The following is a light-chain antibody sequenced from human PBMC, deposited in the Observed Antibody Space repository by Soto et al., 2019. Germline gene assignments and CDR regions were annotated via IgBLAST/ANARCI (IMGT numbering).Light chain of an antibody. CDR2: DVS. CDR1: SSDFGGYNY. V-gene: IGLV2-14*03. CDR3: CSYTSSSTPWV. J-gene: IGLJ1*01. Sequence: QSVLTQPASVSGSPGQSITISCTGTSSDFGGYNYVSWYQQHPGKAPKLMIYDVSDRPSGVSNRFSASKSGNTASLTISGLQAEDEADCYCCSYTSSSTPWVFGTGTKVTVL.